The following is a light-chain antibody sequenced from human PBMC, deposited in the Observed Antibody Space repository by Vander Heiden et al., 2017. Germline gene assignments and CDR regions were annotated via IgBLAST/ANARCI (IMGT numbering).Light chain of an antibody. CDR2: EDN. CDR1: SGSIASNY. V-gene: IGLV6-57*01. J-gene: IGLJ2*01. Sequence: NFMLTQPHSVSESPGKTVTISCTRSSGSIASNYVQWYQQRPGSSPTTVIYEDNQRPSGVPDRFSGSIDSSSNSASLTISGLKTEDEADYYCQSYDSSKVVLGGGTKLTGL. CDR3: QSYDSSKVV.